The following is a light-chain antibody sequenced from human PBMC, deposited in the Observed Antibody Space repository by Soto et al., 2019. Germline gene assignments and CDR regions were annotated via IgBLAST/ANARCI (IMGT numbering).Light chain of an antibody. CDR1: QSVSSNY. CDR3: QQYGSPPT. Sequence: EIVLTQSPATLSLSPGERATLSCRASQSVSSNYSAWYQQRPRLAPRLLIYDASSRATGILDSLSGSASGTDFPLTISRMPPEDSAVYYCQQYGSPPTFGGGTKVDIK. CDR2: DAS. J-gene: IGKJ4*01. V-gene: IGKV3D-20*01.